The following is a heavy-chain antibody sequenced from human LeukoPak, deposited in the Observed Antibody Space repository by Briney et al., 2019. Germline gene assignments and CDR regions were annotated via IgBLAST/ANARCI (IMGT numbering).Heavy chain of an antibody. CDR1: GGSISSSNW. CDR2: IYYSGNT. CDR3: ARGVTTVTPYTHY. J-gene: IGHJ4*02. D-gene: IGHD4-17*01. V-gene: IGHV4-39*01. Sequence: PSETLSLTCAVSGGSISSSNWWSWVRQPPGKGLEWIGSIYYSGNTYYNASLKSRVTISVDTSKNQFSLKLTSVTAADTAVYYCARGVTTVTPYTHYWGQGTLVTVSS.